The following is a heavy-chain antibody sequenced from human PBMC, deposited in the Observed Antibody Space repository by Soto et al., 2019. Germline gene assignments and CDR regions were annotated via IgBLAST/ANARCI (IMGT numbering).Heavy chain of an antibody. CDR2: IYYSGST. CDR3: ARWGYCGGDCYQTERYYYYGMDV. Sequence: SETLSLTCTVSGGSISSSSYYWGWIRQPPGKGLEWIGSIYYSGSTYYNPSLKSRVTISVDTSKNQFSLKLSSVTAADTAVYYCARWGYCGGDCYQTERYYYYGMDVWGQGTTVTVSS. CDR1: GGSISSSSYY. J-gene: IGHJ6*02. V-gene: IGHV4-39*01. D-gene: IGHD2-21*02.